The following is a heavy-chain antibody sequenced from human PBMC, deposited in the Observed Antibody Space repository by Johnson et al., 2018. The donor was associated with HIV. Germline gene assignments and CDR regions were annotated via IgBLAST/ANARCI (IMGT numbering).Heavy chain of an antibody. D-gene: IGHD1-26*01. CDR2: IKGKTDGGTT. CDR3: TTPLLVGVNRPSEEGYNDAFDI. J-gene: IGHJ3*02. Sequence: VQLVESGGGLIEPGGSLRLSCAASGFIFSNAWMTWVRQAPGKGLECVGRIKGKTDGGTTDYAAPVKGRFTISRDDSKNTLYLQLNSLKTEDTAVYYCTTPLLVGVNRPSEEGYNDAFDIWGQGTMVTVSS. CDR1: GFIFSNAW. V-gene: IGHV3-15*01.